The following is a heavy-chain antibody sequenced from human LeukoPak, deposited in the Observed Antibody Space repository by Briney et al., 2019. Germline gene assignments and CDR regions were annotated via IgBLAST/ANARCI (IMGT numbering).Heavy chain of an antibody. J-gene: IGHJ5*02. D-gene: IGHD3-22*01. CDR1: GGTFNSYA. CDR3: ARARSPSSGYLLRDHNWFDP. CDR2: ITPIFGTA. Sequence: ASVKVSCKASGGTFNSYAISWVRQAPGQGLEWMGGITPIFGTANYAQKVQGRVTITTDESTTTAYMELSSLRSEDTAVYYCARARSPSSGYLLRDHNWFDPWGQGTLVTVSS. V-gene: IGHV1-69*05.